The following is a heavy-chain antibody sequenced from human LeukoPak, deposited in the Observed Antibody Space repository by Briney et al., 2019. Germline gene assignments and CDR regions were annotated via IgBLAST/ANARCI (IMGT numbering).Heavy chain of an antibody. CDR3: ARDSVRLLGNNWFDS. Sequence: GGSLRLSCEASGFTFNSYTMNWVRQSPGKGLEWISSVTGNSNYIFYADSVKGRFTISRDNANNSVSLQMNNLRVEDTAVYYCARDSVRLLGNNWFDSWGQGTLVSVSS. CDR1: GFTFNSYT. D-gene: IGHD3-3*01. V-gene: IGHV3-21*01. CDR2: VTGNSNYI. J-gene: IGHJ5*01.